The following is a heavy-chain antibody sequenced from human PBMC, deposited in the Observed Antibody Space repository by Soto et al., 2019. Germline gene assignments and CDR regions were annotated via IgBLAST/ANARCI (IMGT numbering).Heavy chain of an antibody. CDR3: ARGRDYASWSGLNWFDP. D-gene: IGHD3-3*01. V-gene: IGHV1-8*01. CDR2: MNPNSGDT. Sequence: QVQLVQSGAEVQKPGASVKVSCKASGYTFTTYDINWVRQATGQGLEWMGWMNPNSGDTGYAEKFQGRVTMTRNTAINTAYMELNSLTSEDTAVYFCARGRDYASWSGLNWFDPWGQGTLVTVSS. J-gene: IGHJ5*02. CDR1: GYTFTTYD.